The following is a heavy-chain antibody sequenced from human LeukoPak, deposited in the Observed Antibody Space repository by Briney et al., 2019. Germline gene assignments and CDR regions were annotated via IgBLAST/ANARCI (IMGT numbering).Heavy chain of an antibody. V-gene: IGHV1-69*01. CDR1: GGTFISYA. CDR2: IIPIFATA. CDR3: ARGPITTRSHFDY. Sequence: SVKVSCKASGGTFISYAISWVRQAPGQGLEWMGGIIPIFATAIYAQKFQGRVTITADESTSTAYMELSSLRSEDTAVYYCARGPITTRSHFDYWGQGTLVTVSS. J-gene: IGHJ4*02. D-gene: IGHD3-22*01.